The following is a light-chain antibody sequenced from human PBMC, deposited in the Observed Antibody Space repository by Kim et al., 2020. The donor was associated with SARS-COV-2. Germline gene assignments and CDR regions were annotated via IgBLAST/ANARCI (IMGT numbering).Light chain of an antibody. V-gene: IGLV3-1*01. J-gene: IGLJ1*01. CDR3: QAWDSSTEV. CDR2: QDS. CDR1: KLGDKY. Sequence: SESPGKTASITCTGDKLGDKYACWYQQRPGQSPVLVIYQDSKRPSGIPERFSGSNSGNTATLTISGTQAMDEADYYCQAWDSSTEVFGTGTKVTVL.